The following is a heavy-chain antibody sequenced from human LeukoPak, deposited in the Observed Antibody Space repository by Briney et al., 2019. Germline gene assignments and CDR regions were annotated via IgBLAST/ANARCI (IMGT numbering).Heavy chain of an antibody. CDR1: GYSFTNYW. Sequence: GESLKISCRASGYSFTNYWIGWVRQMPGKGLEWMGFIQPADSDTRYNSSFQGQVTISADKAINTAFLQWSNLKASDTAMYYCVRTLVRRVIHAFDYWGQGTLVTVSS. CDR2: IQPADSDT. D-gene: IGHD3-10*01. CDR3: VRTLVRRVIHAFDY. V-gene: IGHV5-51*01. J-gene: IGHJ4*02.